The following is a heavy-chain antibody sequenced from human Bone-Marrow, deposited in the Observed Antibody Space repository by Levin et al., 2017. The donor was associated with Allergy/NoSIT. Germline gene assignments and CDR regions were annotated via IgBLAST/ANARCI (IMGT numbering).Heavy chain of an antibody. D-gene: IGHD3-16*01. CDR2: IITISGIV. CDR3: ARAPYDQGELDYDYYGMDV. Sequence: SVKVSCKASVDTFSNYGIAWVRQAPGQGLEWMGVIITISGIVNDAEKFQGRFTITADESMSTAYMELGSLTYEDTAVCYWARAPYDQGELDYDYYGMDVWGQGTSVIVSS. CDR1: VDTFSNYG. J-gene: IGHJ6*02. V-gene: IGHV1-69*13.